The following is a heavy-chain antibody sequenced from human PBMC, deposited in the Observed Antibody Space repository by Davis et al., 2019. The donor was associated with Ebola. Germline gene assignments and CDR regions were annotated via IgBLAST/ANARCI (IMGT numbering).Heavy chain of an antibody. V-gene: IGHV1-18*04. CDR1: GYTFTSYG. J-gene: IGHJ3*02. Sequence: AASVKVSCKASGYTFTSYGISWVRQAPGQGLEWMGWISAYNGNTNYAQKLQGRVTMTTDTSTSTAYMELRSLRSDDTAVYYCARDRQWLARGAFDIWGQGTMVTVSS. CDR3: ARDRQWLARGAFDI. CDR2: ISAYNGNT. D-gene: IGHD6-19*01.